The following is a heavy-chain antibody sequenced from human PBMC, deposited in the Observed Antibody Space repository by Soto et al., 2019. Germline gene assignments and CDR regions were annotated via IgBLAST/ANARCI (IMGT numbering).Heavy chain of an antibody. V-gene: IGHV4-39*01. D-gene: IGHD3-3*01. Sequence: KTSETLSLTCTVSGGSISSSSYYWGWIRQPPGKGLEWIGSIYYSGSTYYNPSLKSRATISVDTSKNQFSLKLSSVTAADTAVYYCARHVRGMSGRGAYFDYWGQGTLVTVSS. CDR2: IYYSGST. CDR3: ARHVRGMSGRGAYFDY. J-gene: IGHJ4*02. CDR1: GGSISSSSYY.